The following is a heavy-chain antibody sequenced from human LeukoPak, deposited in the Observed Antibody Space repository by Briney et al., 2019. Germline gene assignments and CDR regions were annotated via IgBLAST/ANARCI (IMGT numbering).Heavy chain of an antibody. CDR2: ISDDGSRQ. CDR3: VKDRTGTYTPDY. V-gene: IGHV3-30*18. CDR1: RFTFSSYG. J-gene: IGHJ4*02. D-gene: IGHD3-10*01. Sequence: GESLRLSCAASRFTFSSYGMHWGRQAPGKGLEWVAFISDDGSRQHYADSVKGRFTISRDNSKNTLNLQMNSLRAEDTAVYYCVKDRTGTYTPDYWGQGTLVTVSS.